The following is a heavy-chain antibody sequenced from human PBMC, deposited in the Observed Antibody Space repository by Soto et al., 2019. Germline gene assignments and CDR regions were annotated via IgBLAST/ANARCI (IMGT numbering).Heavy chain of an antibody. CDR3: ARVQDCSGGSCYSEGWFDP. J-gene: IGHJ5*02. CDR1: GYTFTSYG. D-gene: IGHD2-15*01. V-gene: IGHV1-18*01. CDR2: ISAYNGNT. Sequence: QVQLVQSGAEVKKPGASVKVSCKASGYTFTSYGISWVRQAPGQGLEWMGWISAYNGNTNYAQKLQCRVTMTTDTSTSTAYMELRSLRSDDTAVYYCARVQDCSGGSCYSEGWFDPWGQGTLVTVSS.